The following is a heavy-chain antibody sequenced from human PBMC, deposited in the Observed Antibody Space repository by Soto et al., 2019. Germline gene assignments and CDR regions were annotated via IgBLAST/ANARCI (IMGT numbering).Heavy chain of an antibody. CDR2: IYHSGSA. V-gene: IGHV4-4*02. CDR3: AKTRGITGTLYYFDY. D-gene: IGHD1-20*01. Sequence: SETLSLTCAVSGGSISSSNWWSWVRQPPGKGLEWIGEIYHSGSANYNPSLKSRVTISVDKSKNQFSLKLSSVTAADTAVYYCAKTRGITGTLYYFDYWGQGTLVTVSS. CDR1: GGSISSSNW. J-gene: IGHJ4*02.